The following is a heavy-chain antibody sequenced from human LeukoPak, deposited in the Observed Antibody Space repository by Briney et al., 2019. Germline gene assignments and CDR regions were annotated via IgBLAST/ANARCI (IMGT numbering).Heavy chain of an antibody. D-gene: IGHD3-22*01. CDR2: INHSGST. V-gene: IGHV4-34*01. Sequence: SETLSLTCAVYGGSFSGYYWSWIRQPPGKGLEWIGEINHSGSTNYNPSLKSRVTISVDTSKNQFSLKLSSVTAADTAVYYCARGDRDSSGYHAYWGQGTLVTVSS. CDR3: ARGDRDSSGYHAY. CDR1: GGSFSGYY. J-gene: IGHJ4*02.